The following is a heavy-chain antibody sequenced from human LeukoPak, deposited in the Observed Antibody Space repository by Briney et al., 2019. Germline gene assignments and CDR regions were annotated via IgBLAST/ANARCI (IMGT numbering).Heavy chain of an antibody. V-gene: IGHV4-39*01. CDR3: ARLKSSVNAFDI. D-gene: IGHD3-10*01. Sequence: SETLSLTCTVSGGSISSSSYYWGWIRQPPGKGLEWIGSIYYSGSTYYNPSLKSRVTISVDTSKNQFSLKLSSVTAADTAVYYCARLKSSVNAFDIWGQGTMVTVSS. CDR2: IYYSGST. CDR1: GGSISSSSYY. J-gene: IGHJ3*02.